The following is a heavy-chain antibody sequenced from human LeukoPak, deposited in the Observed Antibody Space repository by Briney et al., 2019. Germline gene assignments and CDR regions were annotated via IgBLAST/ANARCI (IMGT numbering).Heavy chain of an antibody. CDR1: GFTFDDYA. J-gene: IGHJ4*02. CDR2: ISWNSGSI. V-gene: IGHV3-9*01. CDR3: AKVDTRYYYDSSGYNDY. D-gene: IGHD3-22*01. Sequence: PGRSLRLSCAASGFTFDDYAMHWVRQAPGKGLEWVSGISWNSGSIGYADSVKGRFTISRDNAKNSLYLQMNSLRAEDTALYYCAKVDTRYYYDSSGYNDYWGQGTLVTVSS.